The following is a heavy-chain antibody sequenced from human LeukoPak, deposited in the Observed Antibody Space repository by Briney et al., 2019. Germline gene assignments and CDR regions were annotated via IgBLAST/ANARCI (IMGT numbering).Heavy chain of an antibody. Sequence: PSETLSLTCAVYGGSFSGYYWSWIRQPPGKGLEWTGEINHSGSTNYNPSLKSRVTISVDTSKNQFSLKLSSVTAADTAVYYCARVAMEWKKYYYYGMDVWGQGTTVTVSS. J-gene: IGHJ6*02. CDR2: INHSGST. CDR1: GGSFSGYY. CDR3: ARVAMEWKKYYYYGMDV. D-gene: IGHD3-3*01. V-gene: IGHV4-34*01.